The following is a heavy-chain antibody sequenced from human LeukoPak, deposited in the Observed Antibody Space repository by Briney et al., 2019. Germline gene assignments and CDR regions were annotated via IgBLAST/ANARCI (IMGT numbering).Heavy chain of an antibody. D-gene: IGHD3-10*01. Sequence: PSETLSLTCAVYGGSFSGYYWSWIRQPPGKGLEWIGEINHSGSTNYNPSLKSRVTISVDTSKNQFSLKLSSVTAADTAVYYCARDLAVRGVNYYYYGMDVWGQGTTVTVSS. CDR1: GGSFSGYY. J-gene: IGHJ6*02. CDR2: INHSGST. CDR3: ARDLAVRGVNYYYYGMDV. V-gene: IGHV4-34*01.